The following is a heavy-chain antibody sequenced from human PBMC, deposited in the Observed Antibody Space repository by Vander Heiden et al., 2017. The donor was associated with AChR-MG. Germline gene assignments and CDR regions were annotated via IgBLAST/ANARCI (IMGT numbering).Heavy chain of an antibody. CDR2: IYPDDSDT. D-gene: IGHD4-17*01. Sequence: EVQLVQSRAEVKKPGESLKISCKGSGYSFSNYWIAWVRQMPGKGLEWMGIIYPDDSDTRYSPSFQGQVTISADKSTSTAHLQWSSLKASETAMYYCARRPMGDDDFDYGGYPFDWVCEYWGQGTLVTVSS. V-gene: IGHV5-51*03. CDR1: GYSFSNYW. J-gene: IGHJ4*02. CDR3: ARRPMGDDDFDYGGYPFDWVCEY.